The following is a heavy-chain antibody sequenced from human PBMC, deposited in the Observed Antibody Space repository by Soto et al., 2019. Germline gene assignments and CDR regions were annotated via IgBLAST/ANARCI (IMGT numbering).Heavy chain of an antibody. V-gene: IGHV4-30-4*01. CDR2: IYYSGST. CDR3: AREFGGYCSRGSCYSRSDY. CDR1: GGSISSGDYY. Sequence: QVQLQESGPGLVKPSQTLSLTCTVSGGSISSGDYYWSWIRQPPGKGLEWIGYIYYSGSTYYNPSLKSRVTISVDTSKNQFSLKLSSVTAADTAVYYCAREFGGYCSRGSCYSRSDYWGQGTLVTVSS. D-gene: IGHD2-15*01. J-gene: IGHJ4*02.